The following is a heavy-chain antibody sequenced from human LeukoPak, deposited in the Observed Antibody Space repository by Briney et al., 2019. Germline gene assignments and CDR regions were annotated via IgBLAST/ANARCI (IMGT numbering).Heavy chain of an antibody. Sequence: TLSLTCTVSGGSISSGSYYWSWIRQPAGKGLEWIGRIYTSGSTNYNPSLESRVTISVDTSKNQFSLKLSSVTAADTAVYYCARESVYDYADDYWGQGTLVTVSS. J-gene: IGHJ4*02. CDR1: GGSISSGSYY. V-gene: IGHV4-61*02. CDR2: IYTSGST. D-gene: IGHD3-16*01. CDR3: ARESVYDYADDY.